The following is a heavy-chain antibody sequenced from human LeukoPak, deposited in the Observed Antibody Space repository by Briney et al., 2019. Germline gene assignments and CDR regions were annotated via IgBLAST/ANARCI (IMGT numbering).Heavy chain of an antibody. CDR1: GGSFSGYY. CDR2: INHSGST. V-gene: IGHV4-34*01. Sequence: SETLSLTCAVYGGSFSGYYWSWIRQPPGKGLEWIGEINHSGSTNYNPSLKSRVTISVDTFKNQFSLKLSSVTAADTAVYYCARERYSYGIDYWGQGTLVTVSS. D-gene: IGHD5-18*01. CDR3: ARERYSYGIDY. J-gene: IGHJ4*02.